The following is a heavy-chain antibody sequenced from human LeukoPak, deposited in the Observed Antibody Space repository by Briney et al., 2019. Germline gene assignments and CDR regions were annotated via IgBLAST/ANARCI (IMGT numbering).Heavy chain of an antibody. Sequence: PGGSLRLSCAASGFTVSSNYMSWVRQAPGKGLEWVSAISGSGGSTYYADSVKGRFTISRDNSKNTLYLQMNSLRAEDTAVYYCAKDRSIVATGISDYWGQGTLVTVSS. CDR2: ISGSGGST. V-gene: IGHV3-23*01. CDR1: GFTVSSNY. CDR3: AKDRSIVATGISDY. D-gene: IGHD5-12*01. J-gene: IGHJ4*02.